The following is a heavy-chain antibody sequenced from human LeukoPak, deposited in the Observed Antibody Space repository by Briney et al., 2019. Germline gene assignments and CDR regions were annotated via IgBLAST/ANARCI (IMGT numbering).Heavy chain of an antibody. CDR3: ARYGNLWGFGELIWGDFDY. CDR2: INPSGGST. J-gene: IGHJ4*02. CDR1: GYTFTSYY. V-gene: IGHV1-46*01. D-gene: IGHD3-10*01. Sequence: ASVKVSCKASGYTFTSYYMHWVRQAPGQGLEWMGIINPSGGSTSYAQKFQGRVTMTRDTSTSTVYMELSSLRSEDTAVYYCARYGNLWGFGELIWGDFDYWGQGTLVTASS.